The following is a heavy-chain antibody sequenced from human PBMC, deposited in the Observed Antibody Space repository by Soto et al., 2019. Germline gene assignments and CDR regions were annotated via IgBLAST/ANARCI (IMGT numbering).Heavy chain of an antibody. Sequence: QVQLVESGGGVVQPGRSLRLSCAASGFTLSRYAMQWVRQAPGKGLEWLAVISFNGYNKFYADSVKGRFTISRDNSKNTLYLQMSSLRTDDTAVYYCARDLNGGYSDIRFDPWGQGTLVSVSS. CDR3: ARDLNGGYSDIRFDP. CDR2: ISFNGYNK. D-gene: IGHD3-9*01. CDR1: GFTLSRYA. J-gene: IGHJ5*02. V-gene: IGHV3-30*04.